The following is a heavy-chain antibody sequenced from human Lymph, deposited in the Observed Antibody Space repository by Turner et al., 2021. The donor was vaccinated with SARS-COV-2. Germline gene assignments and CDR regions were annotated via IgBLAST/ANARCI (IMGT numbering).Heavy chain of an antibody. Sequence: EVQLVESGGGLVQPGGSLRLSCAASGFTLRSYEMNWVRQAPGKGLEWISYMSSSGGTIYYADSLKGRFTISRDNAKNSLYLQMNSLRAEDTAVYYCARDQYYDSSGYYFFRASYFDLWGRGTLVTVSS. V-gene: IGHV3-48*03. CDR1: GFTLRSYE. D-gene: IGHD3-22*01. CDR3: ARDQYYDSSGYYFFRASYFDL. J-gene: IGHJ2*01. CDR2: MSSSGGTI.